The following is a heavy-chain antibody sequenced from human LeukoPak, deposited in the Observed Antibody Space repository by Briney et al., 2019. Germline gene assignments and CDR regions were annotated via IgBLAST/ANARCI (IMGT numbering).Heavy chain of an antibody. J-gene: IGHJ6*03. Sequence: SVKVSCKASGGTFSSYAISWVRQAPGQGLEWMGRIIPIFGTANYAQKFQGRVTITTDESTSTAYMELSSLRSEDTAVYYCARELVSNWNAYDFYYMDVWGKGTTVTVTS. CDR2: IIPIFGTA. V-gene: IGHV1-69*05. CDR3: ARELVSNWNAYDFYYMDV. CDR1: GGTFSSYA. D-gene: IGHD1-1*01.